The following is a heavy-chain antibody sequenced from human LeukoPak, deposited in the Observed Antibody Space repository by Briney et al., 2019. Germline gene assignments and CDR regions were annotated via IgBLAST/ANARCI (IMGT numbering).Heavy chain of an antibody. CDR2: VYYSGST. J-gene: IGHJ4*02. V-gene: IGHV4-59*11. Sequence: PSETLSLTCTVSGGSISSHYWNWIRQPPGKGLEWIGYVYYSGSTKYNPSLNSRVTISVDTSKKQFSLKLTSVTAADTAVYYCARAVENSSRSLNYWGQGTLVTVSS. D-gene: IGHD6-13*01. CDR1: GGSISSHY. CDR3: ARAVENSSRSLNY.